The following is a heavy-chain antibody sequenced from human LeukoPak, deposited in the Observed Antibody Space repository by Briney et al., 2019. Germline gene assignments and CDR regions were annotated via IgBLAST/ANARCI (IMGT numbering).Heavy chain of an antibody. CDR3: ARDGDTAMVSFDY. CDR2: IIPIFGTA. Sequence: GASVKVSCKASGGTFSSYAISWVRQAPGQGLEWMGGIIPIFGTANYAQKFQDRVTITADESTSTAYMELSSLRSEDTAVYYCARDGDTAMVSFDYWGQGTLVTVSS. V-gene: IGHV1-69*01. CDR1: GGTFSSYA. J-gene: IGHJ4*02. D-gene: IGHD5-18*01.